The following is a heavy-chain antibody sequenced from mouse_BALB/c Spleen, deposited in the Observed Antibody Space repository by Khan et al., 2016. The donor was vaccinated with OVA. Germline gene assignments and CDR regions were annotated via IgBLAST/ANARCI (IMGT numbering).Heavy chain of an antibody. CDR1: GFSLITYG. Sequence: QVQLKQSGPGLVQPSQSLSITCTVSGFSLITYGVHWVRQSPGKGLEWLGVIWSDGSTDDNAAYISRLVITTDNSKGQVCLKLKRIQADDTAIYYCARNSYRYDFTYWGRGTLVTVSA. CDR3: ARNSYRYDFTY. CDR2: IWSDGST. J-gene: IGHJ3*01. V-gene: IGHV2-4-1*01. D-gene: IGHD2-12*01.